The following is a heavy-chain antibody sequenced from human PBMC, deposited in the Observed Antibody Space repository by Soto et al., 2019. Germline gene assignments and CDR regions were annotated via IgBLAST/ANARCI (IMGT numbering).Heavy chain of an antibody. Sequence: SETLSLTCTVTGDSINNRSYYWGWIRQPPGKGLEWIGSIYYSGSTYNNPSLKSRVSMSVDTSKNQFSLKLRSVTAADTALYYCARQIYDSDTGPNFQYYFDSWGQGTPVTVSS. CDR2: IYYSGST. D-gene: IGHD3-22*01. CDR1: GDSINNRSYY. J-gene: IGHJ4*02. V-gene: IGHV4-39*01. CDR3: ARQIYDSDTGPNFQYYFDS.